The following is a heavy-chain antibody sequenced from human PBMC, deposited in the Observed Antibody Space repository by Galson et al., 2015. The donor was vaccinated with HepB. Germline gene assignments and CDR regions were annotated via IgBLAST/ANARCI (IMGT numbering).Heavy chain of an antibody. Sequence: SLRLSCAASGFTLSRYGMNWVRQAPGKGLEWVSYISSSSSTIYYADSVKGRFTISRDNAKNSLYLQMNSLRDEDTAVYYCVAGGTTGTFYYYGMDVWGQGTTVTVSS. CDR3: VAGGTTGTFYYYGMDV. D-gene: IGHD1-1*01. J-gene: IGHJ6*02. CDR1: GFTLSRYG. CDR2: ISSSSSTI. V-gene: IGHV3-48*02.